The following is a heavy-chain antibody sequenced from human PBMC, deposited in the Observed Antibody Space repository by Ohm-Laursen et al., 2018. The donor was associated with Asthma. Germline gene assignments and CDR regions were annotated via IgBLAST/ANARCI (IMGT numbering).Heavy chain of an antibody. V-gene: IGHV3-7*01. D-gene: IGHD5-24*01. CDR1: GVAFTDSW. Sequence: SLRLSCSASGVAFTDSWMSWVRQLPGGSLEWVAKINPLGYEKYYMDSVRGRFTVSRDDAKNTLYLQMNSLRADDTAVYYCARGNLEGLQWGQGTLVTVSS. CDR2: INPLGYEK. J-gene: IGHJ4*02. CDR3: ARGNLEGLQ.